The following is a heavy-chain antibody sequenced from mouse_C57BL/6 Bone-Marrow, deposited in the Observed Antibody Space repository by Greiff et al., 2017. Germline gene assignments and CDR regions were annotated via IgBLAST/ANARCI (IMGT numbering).Heavy chain of an antibody. J-gene: IGHJ3*01. CDR3: ARDDGYYVAWFAY. CDR2: IYPGDGDT. CDR1: GYAFSSSW. Sequence: QVQLQQSGPELVKPGASVKISCKASGYAFSSSWMNWVKQRPGKGLEWIGRIYPGDGDTNYNGKFKGKATLTADKSSSTAYMQLSSLTSEDSAVYFCARDDGYYVAWFAYWGQGTLVTVSA. V-gene: IGHV1-82*01. D-gene: IGHD2-3*01.